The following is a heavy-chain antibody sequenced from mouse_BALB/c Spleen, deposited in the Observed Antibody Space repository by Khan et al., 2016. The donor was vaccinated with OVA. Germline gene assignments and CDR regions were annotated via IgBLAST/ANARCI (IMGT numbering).Heavy chain of an antibody. CDR1: NYTFTTYT. CDR3: AGTHNR. J-gene: IGHJ2*01. V-gene: IGHV1-4*01. Sequence: LQLPEAELARPGASLEMSCTSSNYTFTTYTIHWIKQRPGQGLQWLGYINHSSGYIKYNQKFKDKATLTAGKSSSTAYMHLSSLPSEDAAVYYCAGTHNRWGQGTTLTVSS. CDR2: INHSSGYI.